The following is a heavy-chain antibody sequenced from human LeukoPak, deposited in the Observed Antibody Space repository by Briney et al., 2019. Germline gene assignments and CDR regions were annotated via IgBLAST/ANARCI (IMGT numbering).Heavy chain of an antibody. V-gene: IGHV3-48*01. J-gene: IGHJ4*02. CDR1: GFTFSSYS. CDR2: ISSNSSTI. D-gene: IGHD3-3*01. CDR3: ARDFLGPYYDFWSGERNGH. Sequence: PGGSLRLSCAASGFTFSSYSMNWVRQAPGKGLEWVSYISSNSSTIYYADSVKGRLTISRDNAKNSLYLQMNSLRAEDTAVYYCARDFLGPYYDFWSGERNGHWGQGTLVTVSS.